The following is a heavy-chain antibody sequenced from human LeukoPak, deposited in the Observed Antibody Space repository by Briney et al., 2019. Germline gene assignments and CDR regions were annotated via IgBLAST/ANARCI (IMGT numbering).Heavy chain of an antibody. CDR2: INQDGSDK. J-gene: IGHJ3*02. CDR1: GFTFSSYG. D-gene: IGHD4-23*01. V-gene: IGHV3-7*01. Sequence: GGSLRLSCAASGFTFSSYGMSWVRQAPGKGLEWVANINQDGSDKYYVDSVKGRITVSRDNANNSQYLQMHSLRADDTAVYYCARNYGGKGFDIWGQGTVVTVSS. CDR3: ARNYGGKGFDI.